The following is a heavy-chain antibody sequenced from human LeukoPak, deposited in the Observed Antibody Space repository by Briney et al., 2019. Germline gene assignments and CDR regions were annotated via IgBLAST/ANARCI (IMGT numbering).Heavy chain of an antibody. CDR1: GGSFSGYY. V-gene: IGHV4-34*01. CDR2: INHSGST. J-gene: IGHJ5*02. D-gene: IGHD3-10*01. CDR3: ARGVAYYYGSGSYYNGWFDP. Sequence: KSSETLSLTCAVYGGSFSGYYWSWIRQPPGKGLEWIGEINHSGSTNYNPSLKSRVTISVDTSKNQFSLKLSSVTAADTAVYYCARGVAYYYGSGSYYNGWFDPWGQGTLVTVSS.